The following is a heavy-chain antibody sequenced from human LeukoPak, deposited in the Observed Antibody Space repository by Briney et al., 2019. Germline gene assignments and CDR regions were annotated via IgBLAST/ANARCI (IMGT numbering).Heavy chain of an antibody. V-gene: IGHV3-66*01. Sequence: PGGSLRLSCAASEFSFGSNYMTWVRQAPGKGLEWVSLIYSGGSTYYADSVKGRFTISRDNSKNTLYLQMNSLRAEDTAVYYCARDLLVVAAPTDYWGQGTLVTVSS. CDR3: ARDLLVVAAPTDY. D-gene: IGHD2-15*01. CDR2: IYSGGST. CDR1: EFSFGSNY. J-gene: IGHJ4*02.